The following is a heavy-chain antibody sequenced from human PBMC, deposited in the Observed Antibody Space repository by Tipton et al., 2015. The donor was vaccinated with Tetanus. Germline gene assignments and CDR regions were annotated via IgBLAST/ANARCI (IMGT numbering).Heavy chain of an antibody. V-gene: IGHV5-51*01. Sequence: VQLVQSGAEVKKPGESLKISCKGSGYSFTSYWIGWVRQMTGKGLEWMGIIYPGDSDTRYSPSCQGQVPISADKSISTAYLQWSSLKASNTAMYYCARRGTGDRSYYYYGMDVWGQGTTVTVSS. CDR2: IYPGDSDT. CDR1: GYSFTSYW. J-gene: IGHJ6*02. D-gene: IGHD7-27*01. CDR3: ARRGTGDRSYYYYGMDV.